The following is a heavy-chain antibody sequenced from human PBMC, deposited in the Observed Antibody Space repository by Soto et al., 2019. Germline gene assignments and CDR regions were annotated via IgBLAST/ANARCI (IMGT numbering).Heavy chain of an antibody. J-gene: IGHJ4*02. CDR2: ISGSDGCT. V-gene: IGHV3-23*01. Sequence: EVQMLESGGGLVQPGGSLRLSCAASGFTFSSYAMSWVRQAPGKGLEWVSAISGSDGCTFYADSVKGRFTISRDDSKNTLYLQMNSLRAEDTAVYYCAKGPGMYSDFDCWGQGTLVTVSS. CDR1: GFTFSSYA. D-gene: IGHD2-8*01. CDR3: AKGPGMYSDFDC.